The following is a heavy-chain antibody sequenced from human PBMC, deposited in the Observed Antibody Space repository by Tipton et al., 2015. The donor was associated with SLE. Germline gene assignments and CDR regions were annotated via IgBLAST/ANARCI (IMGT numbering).Heavy chain of an antibody. V-gene: IGHV3-23*01. Sequence: LRLSCAASGFTFSSYAMSWVRQAPGKGLEWVSAISGSGKSTYYVDSVKGRFTISRDNSKNTLYLQMNSLRAEDTAVYYCAKAHRGTTGTTGYFDYWGQGTLVTVSS. CDR2: ISGSGKST. CDR3: AKAHRGTTGTTGYFDY. CDR1: GFTFSSYA. D-gene: IGHD1-1*01. J-gene: IGHJ4*02.